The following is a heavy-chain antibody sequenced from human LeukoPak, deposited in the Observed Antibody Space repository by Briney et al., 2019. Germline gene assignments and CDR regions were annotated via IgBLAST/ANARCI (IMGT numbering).Heavy chain of an antibody. CDR2: IIPIFGTA. D-gene: IGHD5-18*01. V-gene: IGHV1-69*13. CDR1: GGTFSSNT. CDR3: AAPLRAGYMYGFQS. J-gene: IGHJ5*02. Sequence: ASVKVSCKASGGTFSSNTISWVRQAPGQGLECMGGIIPIFGTANYAQKFQGRVTITADESTSTAYMELSSLRYDDTALYFCAAPLRAGYMYGFQSWGQGTLVTVSS.